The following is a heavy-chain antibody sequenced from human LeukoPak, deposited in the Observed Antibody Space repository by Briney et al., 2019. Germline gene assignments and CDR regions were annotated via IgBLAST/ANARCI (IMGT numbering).Heavy chain of an antibody. J-gene: IGHJ5*02. Sequence: GASVKVSCKASGYTFTSYGISWVRQAPGQGLEWMGRIIPILGIANYAQKFQGRVTITADKSTSTAYMELSSLRSEDTAVYYCASSSWYSTSWFDPWGQGTLVTVSS. D-gene: IGHD6-13*01. V-gene: IGHV1-69*04. CDR2: IIPILGIA. CDR3: ASSSWYSTSWFDP. CDR1: GYTFTSYG.